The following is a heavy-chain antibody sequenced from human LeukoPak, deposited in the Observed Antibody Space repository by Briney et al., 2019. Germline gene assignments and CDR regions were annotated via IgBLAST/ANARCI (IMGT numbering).Heavy chain of an antibody. J-gene: IGHJ5*02. CDR3: ARGRGDGYNRPWFDP. V-gene: IGHV1-18*01. Sequence: ASVKVSCKASGGTFSSYAISWVRQAPGQGLEWMGWISAYNGNTNYAQKLQGRVTMTTDTSTSTAYMELSRLRSDDTAVYYCARGRGDGYNRPWFDPWGQGTLVTVSS. CDR1: GGTFSSYA. D-gene: IGHD5-24*01. CDR2: ISAYNGNT.